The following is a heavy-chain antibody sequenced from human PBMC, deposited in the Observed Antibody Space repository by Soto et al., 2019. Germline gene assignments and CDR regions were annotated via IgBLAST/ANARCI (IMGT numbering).Heavy chain of an antibody. D-gene: IGHD3-10*01. Sequence: EVQLVESGGGLVQPGGSLRLSCVASGIPVSSNYMTWVRQAPGKGLEWVSVLHSGGGTYYANSVKGRFTISRHDSTNTVFLQMNSLTAEDTAVYYCARDGPYYYASRMDVWGQGTTVTVSS. V-gene: IGHV3-53*04. CDR3: ARDGPYYYASRMDV. J-gene: IGHJ6*02. CDR1: GIPVSSNY. CDR2: LHSGGGT.